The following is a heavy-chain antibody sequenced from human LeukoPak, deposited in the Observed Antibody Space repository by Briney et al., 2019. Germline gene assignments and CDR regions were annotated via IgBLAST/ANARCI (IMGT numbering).Heavy chain of an antibody. CDR3: AKDTVGATEEGVNFDY. D-gene: IGHD1-26*01. V-gene: IGHV3-30*02. Sequence: GGSLRLSCAASGFTFSSYGMHWVRQAPGKGLEWVAFIRYDGSNKYYADSVKGRFTISRDNSKNTLYLQMNSLRAEDTAVYYCAKDTVGATEEGVNFDYWGQGTLVTVSS. CDR1: GFTFSSYG. CDR2: IRYDGSNK. J-gene: IGHJ4*02.